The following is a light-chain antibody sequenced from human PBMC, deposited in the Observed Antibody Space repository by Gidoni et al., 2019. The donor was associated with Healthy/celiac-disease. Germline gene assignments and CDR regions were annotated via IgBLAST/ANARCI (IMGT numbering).Light chain of an antibody. CDR1: QSISSW. Sequence: DIQMTQSPSTLSASVGDRVTITCRASQSISSWLAWYQQKPGKAPKLLIYKASSLESGVPSRFSGSGSGTEFTLTISSLQPDDFATYYCQQYNSYSLTFGQXTKVEIK. CDR3: QQYNSYSLT. V-gene: IGKV1-5*03. J-gene: IGKJ1*01. CDR2: KAS.